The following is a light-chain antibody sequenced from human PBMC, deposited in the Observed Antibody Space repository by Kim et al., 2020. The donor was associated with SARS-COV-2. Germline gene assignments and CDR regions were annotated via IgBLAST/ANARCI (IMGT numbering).Light chain of an antibody. Sequence: SSALTQDPAVSVALGQTIRITCQGDSLTNYFASWYQQKPGQAPVLVIYGKNNRPSGIPDRFSGSISGTPASLTITGTQAEDEADYYCCSRDISGNHYFFGPGTKVTVL. CDR2: GKN. J-gene: IGLJ1*01. CDR1: SLTNYF. CDR3: CSRDISGNHYF. V-gene: IGLV3-19*01.